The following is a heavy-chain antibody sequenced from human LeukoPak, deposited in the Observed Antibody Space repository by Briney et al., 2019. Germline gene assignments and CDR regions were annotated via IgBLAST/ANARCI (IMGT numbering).Heavy chain of an antibody. V-gene: IGHV3-21*01. Sequence: GGSLRLSCAASGFTFSSYSMNWVRQAPGKGLEWVSSIISSGTYIYYADSVKGRFTISRDNARNSLSLQMNSLRAEDTAVYYCARDGDILTGHYFDYWGQGTLVTVSS. J-gene: IGHJ4*02. CDR3: ARDGDILTGHYFDY. CDR2: IISSGTYI. CDR1: GFTFSSYS. D-gene: IGHD3-9*01.